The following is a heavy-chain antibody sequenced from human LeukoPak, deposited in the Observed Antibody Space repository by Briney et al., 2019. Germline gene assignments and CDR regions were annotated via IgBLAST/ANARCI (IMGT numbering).Heavy chain of an antibody. D-gene: IGHD2-8*01. CDR3: ARDLGYCTNGVCHTRFDY. CDR1: AFIFSGHW. J-gene: IGHJ4*02. CDR2: KGDGSER. V-gene: IGHV3-7*03. Sequence: PGGSLRLSCEASAFIFSGHWLNWVRDSREGAGVGGQHKGDGSERQYVDSVKGRFSISRDNTKGSLFLQLNSLRAEDTAVYYCARDLGYCTNGVCHTRFDYWGQGTLVTVSS.